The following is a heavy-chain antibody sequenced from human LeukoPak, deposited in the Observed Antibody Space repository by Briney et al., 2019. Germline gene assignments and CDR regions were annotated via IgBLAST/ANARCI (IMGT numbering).Heavy chain of an antibody. V-gene: IGHV3-21*01. Sequence: GGSLRLSCAASGFTFSGYSMSWVRQAPGKGLEWVSSISSGGAYIYYADSVKGRSTISRDNAQNSLFLQMDGLRDDDTAVYFCARDAGASLLVRGHFDYWGQGTLVTVSS. CDR3: ARDAGASLLVRGHFDY. CDR2: ISSGGAYI. J-gene: IGHJ4*02. D-gene: IGHD6-6*01. CDR1: GFTFSGYS.